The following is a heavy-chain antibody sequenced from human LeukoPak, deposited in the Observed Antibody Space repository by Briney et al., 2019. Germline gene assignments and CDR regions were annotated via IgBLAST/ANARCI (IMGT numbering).Heavy chain of an antibody. Sequence: ASVKVSCKASGGTFSNYAINWVRQAPGQGLEWMGGITPIFGTANYVQKFQGRVTITADKSTSTAFMELSRLRAEDTAIYYCARASSDDTAMATPFAYWGQGTLVTVSS. CDR1: GGTFSNYA. V-gene: IGHV1-69*06. J-gene: IGHJ4*02. D-gene: IGHD5-18*01. CDR2: ITPIFGTA. CDR3: ARASSDDTAMATPFAY.